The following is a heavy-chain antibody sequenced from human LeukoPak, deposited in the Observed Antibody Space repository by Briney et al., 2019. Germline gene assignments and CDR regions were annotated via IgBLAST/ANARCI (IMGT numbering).Heavy chain of an antibody. J-gene: IGHJ4*02. CDR2: TNHSGST. CDR3: ASTIFGFDY. CDR1: GGSFSGYY. D-gene: IGHD3-3*01. V-gene: IGHV4-34*01. Sequence: PSETLSLTCAVYGGSFSGYYWSWIRQPPGKGLEWIGETNHSGSTNYNPSLKSRVTISVDTSKNQFSLKLSSVTAADTAVYYCASTIFGFDYWGQGTLVTVSS.